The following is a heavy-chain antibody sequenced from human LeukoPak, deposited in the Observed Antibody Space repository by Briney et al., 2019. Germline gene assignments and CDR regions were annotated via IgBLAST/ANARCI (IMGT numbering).Heavy chain of an antibody. Sequence: GGSVRLSCIGSGFAFGDYTMSWFHQPPGKGLEWVGFITSLTYGGTAERAASVQDRFTISRDDSKRTAYLQMNSLKTEDTAVYYCTTSQWEQYSWGQGTLVTVSS. D-gene: IGHD1-26*01. CDR3: TTSQWEQYS. V-gene: IGHV3-49*03. CDR1: GFAFGDYT. J-gene: IGHJ4*02. CDR2: ITSLTYGGTA.